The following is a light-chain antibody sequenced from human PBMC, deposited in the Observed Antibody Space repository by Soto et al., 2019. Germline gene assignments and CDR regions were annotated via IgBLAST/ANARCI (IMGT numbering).Light chain of an antibody. Sequence: DIQMTQSPSSLSASVGDRVTITCRASQSISGYLNWYQQKPGKAPKFLIYAASSLQIGVPSRFSGSGSGTDFTLTISSLQPEDFATYYCQQSYSTLITFGQGTRLEIK. V-gene: IGKV1-39*01. J-gene: IGKJ5*01. CDR1: QSISGY. CDR3: QQSYSTLIT. CDR2: AAS.